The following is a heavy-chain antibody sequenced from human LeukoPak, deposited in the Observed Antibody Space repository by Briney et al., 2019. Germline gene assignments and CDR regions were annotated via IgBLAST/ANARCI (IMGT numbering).Heavy chain of an antibody. CDR2: IYTSGST. D-gene: IGHD5-18*01. J-gene: IGHJ4*02. CDR3: ARDDVDTAMASFDY. Sequence: SETLSLTCTVSGGSISSYYWSWIRQPAGKGLEWIGRIYTSGSTNYNPSLKSRVTMSVDTSKNQFSLQLNSVTPEDTAVYYCARDDVDTAMASFDYWGQGTLVTVSS. V-gene: IGHV4-4*07. CDR1: GGSISSYY.